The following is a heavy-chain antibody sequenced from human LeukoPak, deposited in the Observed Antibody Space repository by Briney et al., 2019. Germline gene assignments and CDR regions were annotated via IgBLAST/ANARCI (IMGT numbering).Heavy chain of an antibody. CDR1: GASISGHY. J-gene: IGHJ4*02. CDR3: YVESEYGDYDY. D-gene: IGHD4-17*01. Sequence: SETLSLTGIVSGASISGHYWSWMRQPPGKGLEWIGYIYHSGSTKYNPSLKSRVAISVDTSKNQFSLKLRSMTAADTAIYYCYVESEYGDYDYWGQGTLVAVSS. V-gene: IGHV4-59*11. CDR2: IYHSGST.